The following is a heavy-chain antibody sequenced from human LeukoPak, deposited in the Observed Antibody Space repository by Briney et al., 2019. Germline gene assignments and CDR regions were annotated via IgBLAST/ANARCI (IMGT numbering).Heavy chain of an antibody. CDR3: ASSHYCGGDCYSDLGDY. CDR2: INAGNGNT. Sequence: GASVKVSCKASGYTFSSYAMNWVRQAPGQGLEWMGWINAGNGNTKYSQKFQGRVTITRDTSASTAYMELSSLRSEDTAVYYCASSHYCGGDCYSDLGDYWGQGTLVTVSS. D-gene: IGHD2-21*02. J-gene: IGHJ4*02. CDR1: GYTFSSYA. V-gene: IGHV1-3*01.